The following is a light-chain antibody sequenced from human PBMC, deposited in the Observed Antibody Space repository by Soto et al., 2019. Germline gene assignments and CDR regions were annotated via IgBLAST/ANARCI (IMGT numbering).Light chain of an antibody. J-gene: IGLJ2*01. V-gene: IGLV2-23*02. CDR2: EVS. CDR1: ISDVGSYNL. CDR3: CSYAGSSTLV. Sequence: QSALTQPASVSGSPGQSITISCTGTISDVGSYNLVSWYQQHPGKAPKLMIYEVSKRPSGVSNRFSGSKSGNTASLTISGLQAEDEADYYCCSYAGSSTLVFGGGTKLTVL.